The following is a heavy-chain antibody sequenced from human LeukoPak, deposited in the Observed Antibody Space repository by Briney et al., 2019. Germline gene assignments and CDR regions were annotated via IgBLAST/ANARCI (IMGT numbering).Heavy chain of an antibody. CDR3: AIRMELGPFDY. Sequence: PGRSLRLSCAASGFTFSTYAMHWVRQAPGKGLEWVTVISYDGTNKYYADSVKGRFTISRDNSKNTLYLQMNSLRAEDTAVYYCAIRMELGPFDYWGQGTLVTVSS. CDR1: GFTFSTYA. D-gene: IGHD1-7*01. CDR2: ISYDGTNK. V-gene: IGHV3-30-3*01. J-gene: IGHJ4*02.